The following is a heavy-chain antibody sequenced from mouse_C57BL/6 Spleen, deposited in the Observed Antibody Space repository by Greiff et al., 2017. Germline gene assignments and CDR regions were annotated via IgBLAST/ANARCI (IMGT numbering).Heavy chain of an antibody. J-gene: IGHJ1*03. CDR1: GYTFTSYW. D-gene: IGHD2-3*01. V-gene: IGHV1-64*01. CDR3: ARSMMVTTSGIYWYFDV. CDR2: IHPNSGST. Sequence: VQLQQPGAELVKPGASVKLSCKASGYTFTSYWMHWVKQRPGQGLEWIGMIHPNSGSTNYNEKFKSKATLTVDKSSSTAYMQLSSLTSEDSAVYSCARSMMVTTSGIYWYFDVWGTGTTVTVSS.